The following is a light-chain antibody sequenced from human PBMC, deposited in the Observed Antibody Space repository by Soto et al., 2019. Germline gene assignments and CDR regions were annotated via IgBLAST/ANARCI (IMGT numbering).Light chain of an antibody. Sequence: QSALTQPPSASGSPGQSVTISCTGSSSDVGGYNYVSWYQQHPGKVPKLMVYEVNKRPSGVPDRFSGSKSGNTASLTVSGLHGEDEADYYCTSYAGGNNVFGTGTKVTVL. CDR3: TSYAGGNNV. V-gene: IGLV2-8*01. CDR1: SSDVGGYNY. CDR2: EVN. J-gene: IGLJ1*01.